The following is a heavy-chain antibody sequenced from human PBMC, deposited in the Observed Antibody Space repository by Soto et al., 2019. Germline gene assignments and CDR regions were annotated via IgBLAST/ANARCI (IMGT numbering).Heavy chain of an antibody. CDR3: ARDPVTTFFGAFDI. Sequence: GGSLRLSCAASGFTFSSYGMHWVRQAPGKGLEWVAVIWYDGSNKYYADSVKGRFTISRDNSKNTLYLQMNSLRAEDTAVYYCARDPVTTFFGAFDIWGQGTMVTVSS. V-gene: IGHV3-33*01. J-gene: IGHJ3*02. CDR1: GFTFSSYG. CDR2: IWYDGSNK. D-gene: IGHD4-17*01.